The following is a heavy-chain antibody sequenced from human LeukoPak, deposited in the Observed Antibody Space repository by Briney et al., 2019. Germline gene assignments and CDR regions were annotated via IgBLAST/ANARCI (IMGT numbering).Heavy chain of an antibody. CDR3: ARANIVVAGPGAGFDY. D-gene: IGHD6-19*01. J-gene: IGHJ4*02. Sequence: PGGSLRLSCAASGFTFSSYAMHWVRQAPGKGLEWVAVISYDGSNKYYADSVKGRFTISRDNSKNTLYLQMNSLRAEGTAVYYCARANIVVAGPGAGFDYWGQGTLVTVSS. CDR2: ISYDGSNK. V-gene: IGHV3-30*04. CDR1: GFTFSSYA.